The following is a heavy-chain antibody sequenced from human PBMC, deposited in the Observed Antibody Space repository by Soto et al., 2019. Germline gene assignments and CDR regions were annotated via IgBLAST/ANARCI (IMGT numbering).Heavy chain of an antibody. CDR1: GFTFSSYA. J-gene: IGHJ6*02. CDR2: ISYDGSNK. V-gene: IGHV3-30-3*01. CDR3: ARDRGYSSPMDV. Sequence: GGSLRLSCAASGFTFSSYAMHWVRQAPGKGLEWVAVISYDGSNKYYADSVKGRFTISRDNSKNTLYLQMNSLRAEDTAVYYCARDRGYSSPMDVWGQGTTVTVSS. D-gene: IGHD5-18*01.